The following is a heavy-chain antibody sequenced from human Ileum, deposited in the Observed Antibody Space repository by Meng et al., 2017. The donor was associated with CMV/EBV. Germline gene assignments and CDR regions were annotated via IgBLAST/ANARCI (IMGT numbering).Heavy chain of an antibody. V-gene: IGHV4-39*07. CDR2: IHYTETT. CDR1: GDSISSGRHF. CDR3: AADISTAWFYY. J-gene: IGHJ4*02. Sequence: QVARQEPGPGLVKPPATLSHTCTVSGDSISSGRHFWGWIRQAPGKGLEWIATIHYTETTHYNPSLKSRITISVDTSKNQISLKVNSVTAADTAMYYCAADISTAWFYYWGQGTLVTVSS. D-gene: IGHD2-2*01.